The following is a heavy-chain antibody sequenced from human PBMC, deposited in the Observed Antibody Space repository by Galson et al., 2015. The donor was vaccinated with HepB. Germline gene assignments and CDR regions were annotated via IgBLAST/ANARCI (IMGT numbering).Heavy chain of an antibody. D-gene: IGHD3-10*01. Sequence: ETLSLTCTVSGASISSYSWHWVRQPAGKGLEWIGRIYMSGSTNYNPSLKSRVTMSVGTSKNQFSLKLNSVTAADTAVYYCARGGYYYGSGTFYHYYYMDVWGKGTTVTVSS. CDR2: IYMSGST. CDR1: GASISSYS. J-gene: IGHJ6*03. CDR3: ARGGYYYGSGTFYHYYYMDV. V-gene: IGHV4-4*07.